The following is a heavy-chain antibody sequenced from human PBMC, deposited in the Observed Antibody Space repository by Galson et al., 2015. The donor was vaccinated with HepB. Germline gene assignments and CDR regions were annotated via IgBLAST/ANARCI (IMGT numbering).Heavy chain of an antibody. CDR3: ARASYDFWSGYRGGYYFDY. J-gene: IGHJ4*02. Sequence: SVKVSCKASGYTFTSYGISWVRQAPGQGLEWMGWISAYNGNTNYAQKLQGRVTMTTDTSTSTAYMELRSLRSDDTAVYYCARASYDFWSGYRGGYYFDYWGQGTLVTVSS. CDR1: GYTFTSYG. CDR2: ISAYNGNT. D-gene: IGHD3-3*01. V-gene: IGHV1-18*01.